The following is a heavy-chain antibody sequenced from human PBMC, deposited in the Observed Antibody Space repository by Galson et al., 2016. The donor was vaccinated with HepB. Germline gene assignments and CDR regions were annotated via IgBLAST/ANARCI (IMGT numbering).Heavy chain of an antibody. Sequence: ETLSLTCAVYGGSFSHYYWSWIRQPPGKGLEWIGEINRSGSTHYNPSLKSRVTISVDTSKNQFSLKLSSVTAADTAVYYCAKVKHFDYVWGSSYDAFDIWSQGTMVTVSS. D-gene: IGHD3-16*01. J-gene: IGHJ3*02. V-gene: IGHV4-34*01. CDR3: AKVKHFDYVWGSSYDAFDI. CDR1: GGSFSHYY. CDR2: INRSGST.